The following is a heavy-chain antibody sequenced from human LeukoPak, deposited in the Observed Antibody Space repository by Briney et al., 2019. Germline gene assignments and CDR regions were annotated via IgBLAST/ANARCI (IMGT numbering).Heavy chain of an antibody. Sequence: SETLSLTCTVSGGSISTYSYYWGWIRQPQGKGLEWIGSIDYSGSTHYNPSLKNRVTIYVDTSKNQFPLRLSSVTAADTAVYNCARHLTSSWYPNWFDPWGQGTLVTVSS. CDR1: GGSISTYSYY. J-gene: IGHJ5*02. D-gene: IGHD6-13*01. CDR3: ARHLTSSWYPNWFDP. CDR2: IDYSGST. V-gene: IGHV4-39*01.